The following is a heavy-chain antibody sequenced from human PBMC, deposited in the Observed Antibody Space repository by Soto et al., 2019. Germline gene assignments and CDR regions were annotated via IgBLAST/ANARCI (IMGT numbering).Heavy chain of an antibody. D-gene: IGHD2-2*01. CDR2: ITDGGTA. Sequence: GGSLRLSCAASGFTFNNAWMSWVRQAPGKGLEWVGRITDGGTADYGAPVKGRFTMSRDESTTTLYLQMNNLNTEDTAVYYCASAACSRTSCDSRTALDVWGQGTTVTVSS. CDR1: GFTFNNAW. CDR3: ASAACSRTSCDSRTALDV. J-gene: IGHJ6*02. V-gene: IGHV3-15*01.